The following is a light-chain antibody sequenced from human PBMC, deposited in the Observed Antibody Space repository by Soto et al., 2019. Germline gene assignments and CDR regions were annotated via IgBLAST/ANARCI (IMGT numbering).Light chain of an antibody. J-gene: IGKJ1*01. CDR3: QQYGRSPHT. CDR2: GAS. V-gene: IGKV3-20*01. CDR1: QSINSNY. Sequence: EIVLTQSPGTLSLSPGEIATLSCRASQSINSNYLAWYQQKPGQAPRLLIYGASSRAAGIPDRFSGSGSVTDFTLTISRLEPEDFAVYYCQQYGRSPHTFGQGTKVEIK.